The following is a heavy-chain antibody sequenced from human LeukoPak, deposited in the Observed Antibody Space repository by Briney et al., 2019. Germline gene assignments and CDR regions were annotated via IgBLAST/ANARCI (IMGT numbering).Heavy chain of an antibody. D-gene: IGHD3-16*01. CDR3: VRDTLIDY. J-gene: IGHJ4*02. V-gene: IGHV3-23*01. CDR1: GFTFISYA. Sequence: GRSLRLSCAASGFTFISYAMSWVRQAPGKGLEWVSVISGSGVSTYYADSVKGRFTISRDNSKNTLYLQMNSLRAEDTAVYYCVRDTLIDYWGQGTLVTVSS. CDR2: ISGSGVST.